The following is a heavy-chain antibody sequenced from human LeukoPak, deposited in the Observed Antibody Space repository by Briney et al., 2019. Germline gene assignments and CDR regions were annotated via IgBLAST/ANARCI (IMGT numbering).Heavy chain of an antibody. J-gene: IGHJ4*02. CDR2: IKQDGSEK. CDR3: ARCNYDFWSGYYKTTHFDY. D-gene: IGHD3-3*01. V-gene: IGHV3-7*01. Sequence: PGGSLRLSCAASGFTFSSYWMSWVRQAPGKGLEWVANIKQDGSEKYYVDSVKGRFTISRDNAKNSLYLQMNSLRAEDTAVYYCARCNYDFWSGYYKTTHFDYWGQGTLVTVSS. CDR1: GFTFSSYW.